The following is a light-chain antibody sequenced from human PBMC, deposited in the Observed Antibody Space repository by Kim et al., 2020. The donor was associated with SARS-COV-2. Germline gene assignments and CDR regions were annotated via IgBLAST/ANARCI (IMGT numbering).Light chain of an antibody. V-gene: IGKV1-5*01. J-gene: IGKJ3*01. CDR2: DAS. CDR1: QSISSW. CDR3: QQYNSFLFT. Sequence: ASVGDRVTITCRASQSISSWLAWYQQKPGKAPKLLIYDASSLESGVPSRFSGSGSGTEFTLTISSLQPDDFATYYCQQYNSFLFTFGPGTKVDIK.